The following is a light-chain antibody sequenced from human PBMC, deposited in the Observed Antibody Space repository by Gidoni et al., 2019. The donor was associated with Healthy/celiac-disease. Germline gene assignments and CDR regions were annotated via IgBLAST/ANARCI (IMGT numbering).Light chain of an antibody. CDR3: QQYNSYPFT. CDR2: KAS. Sequence: QMTPSPSTLSASVGDRVTITCRASQSISSWLAWYQQKPGKAPKLLIYKASSLESGVPSRFSGSGSGTEFTLTISSLQPDDFATYYCQQYNSYPFTFGPGTKVDIK. CDR1: QSISSW. J-gene: IGKJ3*01. V-gene: IGKV1-5*03.